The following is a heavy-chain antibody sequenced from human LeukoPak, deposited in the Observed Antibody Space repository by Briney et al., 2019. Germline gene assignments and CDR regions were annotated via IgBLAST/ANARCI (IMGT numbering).Heavy chain of an antibody. V-gene: IGHV1-58*01. CDR1: GFTFINSA. Sequence: SVKVSCKASGFTFINSAVQWVRQARGQRLEWIGWIVVDSGDTNYAQKFLERVTITRDMSTSTAYMELSSLRSDDTAVYYCAAEKRLYCSGGACYPDAFDIWGQGTMVTVST. J-gene: IGHJ3*02. CDR2: IVVDSGDT. CDR3: AAEKRLYCSGGACYPDAFDI. D-gene: IGHD2-15*01.